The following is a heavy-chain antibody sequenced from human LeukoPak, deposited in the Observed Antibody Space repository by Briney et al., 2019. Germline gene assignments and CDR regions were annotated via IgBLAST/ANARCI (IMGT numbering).Heavy chain of an antibody. CDR3: ARDVAAAGWFDP. D-gene: IGHD6-13*01. Sequence: GGSLRLSCAASGFTFSSYAMHWVRQAPGKGLEWVAVISYDGSKKYYADSVKGRVTISRDNSKNTLYLQMNSLRAEDTAVYYCARDVAAAGWFDPWGRGTLVTVSS. CDR2: ISYDGSKK. V-gene: IGHV3-30*04. CDR1: GFTFSSYA. J-gene: IGHJ5*02.